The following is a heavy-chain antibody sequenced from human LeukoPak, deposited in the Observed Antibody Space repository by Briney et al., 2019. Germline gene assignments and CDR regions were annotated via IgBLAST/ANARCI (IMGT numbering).Heavy chain of an antibody. CDR2: IYYSGST. CDR1: GGSFSGYY. CDR3: ARDQQGSSGWYRYYYYYYMDV. Sequence: KTSETLSLTCAVYGGSFSGYYWGWFRQPPGKGLEWIGSIYYSGSTYYNPSLKSRVTISVDTSKNQFSLKLSSVTAADTAVYYCARDQQGSSGWYRYYYYYYMDVWGKGTTVTISS. V-gene: IGHV4-39*07. D-gene: IGHD6-19*01. J-gene: IGHJ6*03.